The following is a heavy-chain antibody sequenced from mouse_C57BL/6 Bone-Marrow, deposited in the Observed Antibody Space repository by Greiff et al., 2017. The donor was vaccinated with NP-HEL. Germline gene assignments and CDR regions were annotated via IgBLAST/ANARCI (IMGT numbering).Heavy chain of an antibody. J-gene: IGHJ2*01. CDR3: ARRGGRDY. Sequence: QVQLQQPGAELVRPGASVKLSCKASGYTFTSYWMNWVKQRPGQGLEWIGMIHPNSGGTYYNEKFKSKAQLTVDKSASTAYVQHSSLTAEDSAVYYCARRGGRDYWGQGTTLTVSS. CDR2: IHPNSGGT. V-gene: IGHV1-64*01. D-gene: IGHD3-3*01. CDR1: GYTFTSYW.